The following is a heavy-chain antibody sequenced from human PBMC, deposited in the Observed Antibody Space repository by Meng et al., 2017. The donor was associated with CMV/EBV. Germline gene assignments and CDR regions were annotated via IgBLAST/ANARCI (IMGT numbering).Heavy chain of an antibody. Sequence: ASVKVSCKASGYTFTGYYMHWVRQAPGQGLEWMGWINPNSGGTYYAQKFQGRVTMTRDTSISTAYMELSRLRSDDTAVYYCARGNLRREQQLGYWGQGTLVTVSS. CDR1: GYTFTGYY. V-gene: IGHV1-2*02. J-gene: IGHJ4*02. CDR3: ARGNLRREQQLGY. D-gene: IGHD6-13*01. CDR2: INPNSGGT.